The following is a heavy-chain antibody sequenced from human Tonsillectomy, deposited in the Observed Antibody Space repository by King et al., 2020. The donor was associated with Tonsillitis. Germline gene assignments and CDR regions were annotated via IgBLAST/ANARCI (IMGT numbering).Heavy chain of an antibody. J-gene: IGHJ6*03. CDR3: ARGGNYGDYSYYYYMDV. CDR2: INAGNGNT. V-gene: IGHV1-3*01. CDR1: GYTFTSYA. Sequence: QLVQSGAEVKKPGASVKVSCKASGYTFTSYAMHWVRQAPGQRLEWMGWINAGNGNTKYSQKFQGRVTITRDTSASTAYMELSSLRSEDTAVYYCARGGNYGDYSYYYYMDVWGKGTTVTVSS. D-gene: IGHD4-17*01.